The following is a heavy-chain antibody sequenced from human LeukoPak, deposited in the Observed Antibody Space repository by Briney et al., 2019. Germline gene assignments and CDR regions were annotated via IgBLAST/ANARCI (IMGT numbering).Heavy chain of an antibody. D-gene: IGHD3-10*01. J-gene: IGHJ5*02. Sequence: PSETLSLTCTVSGGSISSYYWSWIRQPPGKGLEWIGYIYYSGSTNYNPSLKSRVTISVDTSKNQFPLKLSSVTAADTAVYYCARGITLNWFDPWGQGTLVTVSS. CDR1: GGSISSYY. V-gene: IGHV4-59*01. CDR2: IYYSGST. CDR3: ARGITLNWFDP.